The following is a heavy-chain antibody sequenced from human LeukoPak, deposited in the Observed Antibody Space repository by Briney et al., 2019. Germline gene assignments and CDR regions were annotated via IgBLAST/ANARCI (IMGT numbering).Heavy chain of an antibody. CDR2: ISDDGSGT. CDR3: ATDRERDPSVYYLV. Sequence: GGSLRLSCAASGFTFSDYVMSWVRQAPGQGLEWVSTISDDGSGTYYADSVKGRFTIFRDNSKNTLFLQINSLRAEDSAVYYCATDRERDPSVYYLVGGQGTLITVSS. D-gene: IGHD3-22*01. CDR1: GFTFSDYV. J-gene: IGHJ4*02. V-gene: IGHV3-23*01.